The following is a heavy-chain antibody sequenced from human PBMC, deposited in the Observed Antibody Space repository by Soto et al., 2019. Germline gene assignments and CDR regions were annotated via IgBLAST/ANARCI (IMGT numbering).Heavy chain of an antibody. Sequence: SVKVSCKASGGTLSSYAISWVRQAPGQGLEWMGGIIPIFGTANYAQKFQGRVTITADKSTSTAYMELSSLRSEDTAVYYCSRIEFSPHGFDPWGQGTLVTVSS. CDR1: GGTLSSYA. V-gene: IGHV1-69*06. D-gene: IGHD2-21*01. CDR3: SRIEFSPHGFDP. J-gene: IGHJ5*02. CDR2: IIPIFGTA.